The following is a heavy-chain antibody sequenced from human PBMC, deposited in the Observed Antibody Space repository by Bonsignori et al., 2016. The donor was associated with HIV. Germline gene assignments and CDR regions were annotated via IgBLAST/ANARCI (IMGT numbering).Heavy chain of an antibody. D-gene: IGHD7-27*01. CDR2: INPKRGHT. V-gene: IGHV1-2*02. CDR1: GYTFTGHY. Sequence: ASVKVSCKASGYTFTGHYIHWVRQAPGQGLEWMGLINPKRGHTNYLQRFHDRVTMTKDTSISTVYLELSGLTFDDTAVYYCAREGAGTGDRAFDIWGQGTMVTVSS. J-gene: IGHJ3*02. CDR3: AREGAGTGDRAFDI.